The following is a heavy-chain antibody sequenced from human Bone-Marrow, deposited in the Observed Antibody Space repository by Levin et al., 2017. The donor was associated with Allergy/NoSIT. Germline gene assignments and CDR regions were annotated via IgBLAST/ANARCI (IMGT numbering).Heavy chain of an antibody. CDR2: IWFDGSDK. CDR3: AKSPGITATGNSYFYDMDV. J-gene: IGHJ6*02. CDR1: GFTFSDYG. V-gene: IGHV3-33*06. D-gene: IGHD6-13*01. Sequence: PGGSLRLSCTASGFTFSDYGMVWVRQAPGKGLAWVALIWFDGSDKYYADSVKGRFTISRDNSKTTLYLQMNSLRADDTAVFYCAKSPGITATGNSYFYDMDVWGQGTTVTVSS.